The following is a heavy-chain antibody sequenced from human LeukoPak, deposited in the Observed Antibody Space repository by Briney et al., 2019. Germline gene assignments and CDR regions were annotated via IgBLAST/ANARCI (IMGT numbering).Heavy chain of an antibody. CDR1: GFTFSSYA. J-gene: IGHJ4*02. CDR3: ARGTSGYSSSWYYFDY. CDR2: ISGSGGST. D-gene: IGHD6-13*01. V-gene: IGHV3-23*01. Sequence: GGSLRLSCAASGFTFSSYAMSWVRQAPGKGLEWVSAISGSGGSTYYADSVKGRFTISRDNAKNSLYLQMNSLRAEDTAVYYCARGTSGYSSSWYYFDYWGQGTLVTVSS.